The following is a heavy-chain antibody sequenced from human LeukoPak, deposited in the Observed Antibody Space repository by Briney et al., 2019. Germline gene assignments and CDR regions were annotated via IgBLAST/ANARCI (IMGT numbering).Heavy chain of an antibody. J-gene: IGHJ5*02. Sequence: GESLKISCKGSGYSFTSYWIGWVRQMPGKGLEWMGIIYPGDSDTRYSPSFQGQVTISADKSISTAYLQWSSLKASDTAMYYCARREYCSSTSCFGWFDPWGQGTLVTVSS. D-gene: IGHD2-2*01. CDR3: ARREYCSSTSCFGWFDP. V-gene: IGHV5-51*01. CDR1: GYSFTSYW. CDR2: IYPGDSDT.